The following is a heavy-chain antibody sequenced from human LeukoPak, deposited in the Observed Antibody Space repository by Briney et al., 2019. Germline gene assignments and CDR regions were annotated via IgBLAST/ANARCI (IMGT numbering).Heavy chain of an antibody. CDR2: ISAYNGNT. CDR1: GHTFTSYY. CDR3: ARSSSVTIPGYYFDY. Sequence: ASVKVSCKASGHTFTSYYMHWVRQAPGQGLEWMGWISAYNGNTNYAQKLQGRVTMTTDTSMSTAYMELRSLRSDDTAVYYCARSSSVTIPGYYFDYWGQGTLVTVSS. J-gene: IGHJ4*02. D-gene: IGHD2-21*01. V-gene: IGHV1-18*04.